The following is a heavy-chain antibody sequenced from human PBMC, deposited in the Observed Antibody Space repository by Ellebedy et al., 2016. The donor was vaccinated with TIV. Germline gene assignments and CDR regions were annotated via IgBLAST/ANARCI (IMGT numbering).Heavy chain of an antibody. CDR3: ARELSGNNRHAFDY. V-gene: IGHV4-59*01. Sequence: MPSETLSLTCTVSGGSISSNYWSWIRQPPGKGLEWIGYMSYSGRTDYNPSLKRRATVSIDTSKNQFSLKLSPVTAADTAVYYWARELSGNNRHAFDYWGQGTLVTVSS. CDR2: MSYSGRT. CDR1: GGSISSNY. D-gene: IGHD1-14*01. J-gene: IGHJ4*02.